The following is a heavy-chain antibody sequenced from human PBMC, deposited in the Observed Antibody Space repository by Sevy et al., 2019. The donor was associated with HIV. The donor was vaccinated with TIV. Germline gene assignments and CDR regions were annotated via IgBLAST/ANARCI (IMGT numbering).Heavy chain of an antibody. J-gene: IGHJ6*02. CDR1: GFPVSSSY. Sequence: GGSLRLSCAVSGFPVSSSYMNWVRQAPGKGLEWVSGFYTGSKTDYADSVKGRFTMSRENSKNTLYLQMNGLRAEDTAVYYCARDKNAYYYGLDVWGQGTKVTVSS. CDR3: ARDKNAYYYGLDV. V-gene: IGHV3-53*01. CDR2: FYTGSKT.